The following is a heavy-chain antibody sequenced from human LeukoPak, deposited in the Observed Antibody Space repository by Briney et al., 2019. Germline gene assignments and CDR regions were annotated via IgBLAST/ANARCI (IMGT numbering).Heavy chain of an antibody. CDR3: AKDISGTPYFDY. V-gene: IGHV3-48*03. Sequence: GGPLRLSCAASGFTFSSYEMNWVRQAPGKGLEWVSYISSSGSTIYYADSVKGRFTISRDNSKNTLYLQMNSLRAEDTAVYYCAKDISGTPYFDYWGQGTLVTVSS. CDR2: ISSSGSTI. CDR1: GFTFSSYE. D-gene: IGHD1-20*01. J-gene: IGHJ4*02.